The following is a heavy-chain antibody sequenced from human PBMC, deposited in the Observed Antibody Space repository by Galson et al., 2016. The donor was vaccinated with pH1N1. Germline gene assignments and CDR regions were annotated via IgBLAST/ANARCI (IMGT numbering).Heavy chain of an antibody. Sequence: SVKVSCKASGYMFSTYGINWVRKAPGQGPEWMGRISGYNGNTIYAQKFQARISMTIDKSTSTVYMDLRSLRFDDTAVYYCARGRYCNNRDCFMGIDSWGQGTLVTVSS. CDR3: ARGRYCNNRDCFMGIDS. J-gene: IGHJ4*02. D-gene: IGHD2-8*01. V-gene: IGHV1-18*01. CDR2: ISGYNGNT. CDR1: GYMFSTYG.